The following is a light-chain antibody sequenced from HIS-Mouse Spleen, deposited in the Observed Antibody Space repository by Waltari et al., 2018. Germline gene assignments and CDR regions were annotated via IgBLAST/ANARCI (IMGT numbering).Light chain of an antibody. CDR3: CSYAGVV. CDR2: EVS. V-gene: IGLV2-11*01. Sequence: QSALTQPRSVSGSPGQSVTISCTGTSSDVGGYNYVSWYQQHPGKAPKPMIYEVSKRPSGVPDRFSGSKSGNTASLTISGLQAEDEADYYCCSYAGVVFGGGTKLTVL. CDR1: SSDVGGYNY. J-gene: IGLJ2*01.